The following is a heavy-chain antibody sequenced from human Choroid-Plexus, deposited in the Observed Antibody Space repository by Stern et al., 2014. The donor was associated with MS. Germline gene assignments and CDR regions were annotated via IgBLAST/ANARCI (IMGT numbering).Heavy chain of an antibody. CDR2: ISYDGSDK. Sequence: QVQLVESGGGVAQPGRPLILSCAASGFTFSNFGMHWVRQAPGKGLEWVALISYDGSDKYYADSVKGRFTIFRDNSKNTLYMHMSSLRAEDTAGYYCAKDRQWSTYFFDYWGQGSLVTVSS. CDR3: AKDRQWSTYFFDY. CDR1: GFTFSNFG. V-gene: IGHV3-30*18. D-gene: IGHD2-15*01. J-gene: IGHJ4*02.